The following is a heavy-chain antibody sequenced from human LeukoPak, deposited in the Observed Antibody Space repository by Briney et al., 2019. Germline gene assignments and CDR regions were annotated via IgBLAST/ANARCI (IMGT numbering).Heavy chain of an antibody. D-gene: IGHD6-13*01. J-gene: IGHJ4*02. CDR1: GFTFSSYS. V-gene: IGHV3-21*01. CDR2: ISSSSSYI. CDR3: AREPGYSSSWDHFDY. Sequence: PGGSLRLSCAASGFTFSSYSMNWVRQAPGKGLEWVSSISSSSSYIYYADSMKGRFTISRDNAKNSLYLQMNSLRAEDTAVYYCAREPGYSSSWDHFDYWGQGTLVTVSS.